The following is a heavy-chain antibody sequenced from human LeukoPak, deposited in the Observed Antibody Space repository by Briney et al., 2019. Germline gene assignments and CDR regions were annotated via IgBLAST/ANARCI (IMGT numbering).Heavy chain of an antibody. CDR3: ATDFWSGYYDSSGYRHSDY. J-gene: IGHJ4*02. CDR1: GFTFDDYA. V-gene: IGHV3-21*01. Sequence: PGGSLRLSCAASGFTFDDYAMHWVRQAPGKGLEWVSSISSSSNFIYYADSVKGRFTISRDNARSSLYLQMSSLGVEDTAVYYCATDFWSGYYDSSGYRHSDYWGQGTLVTVSS. D-gene: IGHD3-3*01. CDR2: ISSSSNFI.